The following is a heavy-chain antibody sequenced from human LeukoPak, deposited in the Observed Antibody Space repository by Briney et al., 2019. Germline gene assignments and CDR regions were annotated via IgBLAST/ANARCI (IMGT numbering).Heavy chain of an antibody. J-gene: IGHJ5*02. CDR2: IYYSGST. V-gene: IGHV4-39*01. CDR1: GGSISSSSYY. CDR3: ARGGGAAGPNWFDP. D-gene: IGHD6-13*01. Sequence: NPSETLSLTCTVSGGSISSSSYYWGWIRQPPGKGLEGIGSIYYSGSTYYNPSLNSRVTISVDTSKNQFSLKLSSVTAADTAVYYCARGGGAAGPNWFDPWGQGTLVTVSS.